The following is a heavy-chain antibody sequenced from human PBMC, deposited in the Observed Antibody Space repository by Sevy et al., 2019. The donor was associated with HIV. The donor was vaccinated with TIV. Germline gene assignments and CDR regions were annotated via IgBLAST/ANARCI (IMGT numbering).Heavy chain of an antibody. J-gene: IGHJ5*02. CDR3: ARVVGESCSGGTCSGWFDP. V-gene: IGHV4-61*01. D-gene: IGHD2-15*01. CDR2: IYYTGNT. Sequence: SETLSLTCIVSGDSVTSSPHYWTWIRQPPEQGLEWIAYIYYTGNTNYNPSLRDRVTISVDISKNQFSLKLSSVTAPDTAVYYCARVVGESCSGGTCSGWFDPWGQGTQVTVSS. CDR1: GDSVTSSPHY.